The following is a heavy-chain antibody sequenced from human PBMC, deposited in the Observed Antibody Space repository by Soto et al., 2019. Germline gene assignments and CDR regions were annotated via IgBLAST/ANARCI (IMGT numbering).Heavy chain of an antibody. J-gene: IGHJ6*02. CDR3: ATGGLIAPSAGNYYYYGMDV. CDR2: FDPEDGET. Sequence: ASVKVSCKVSGYTLTELSMHWVRQAPGKGLEWMGGFDPEDGETIYAQKFQGRVTMTEDTSTDTAYMELSSLRSEDTAVYYCATGGLIAPSAGNYYYYGMDVWGQGTTVTVSS. V-gene: IGHV1-24*01. D-gene: IGHD2-2*01. CDR1: GYTLTELS.